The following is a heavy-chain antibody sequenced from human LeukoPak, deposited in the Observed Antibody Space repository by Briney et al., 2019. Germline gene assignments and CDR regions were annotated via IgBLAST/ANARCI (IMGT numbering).Heavy chain of an antibody. J-gene: IGHJ6*03. D-gene: IGHD3-10*01. CDR3: ARHLYYGSGSYYYYYMDV. Sequence: RITYYNPSLKTRFTISVDTSKNQFSLKLSSVTAADTAVDYCARHLYYGSGSYYYYYMDVWGKGTTVTVSS. CDR2: RIT. V-gene: IGHV4-39*01.